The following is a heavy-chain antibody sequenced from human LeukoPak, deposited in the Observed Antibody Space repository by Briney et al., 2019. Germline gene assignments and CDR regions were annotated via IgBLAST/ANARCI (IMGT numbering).Heavy chain of an antibody. Sequence: ASVKVSCKASGYTFTSYAMNWVRQAPGQGLEWMGIINPSGGSTSYAQKFQGRVTMTRDTSTSTVYMELSSLRSEDTAVYYCARAPGPQNFDYWGQGTLVTVSS. CDR1: GYTFTSYA. J-gene: IGHJ4*02. CDR3: ARAPGPQNFDY. CDR2: INPSGGST. V-gene: IGHV1-46*01. D-gene: IGHD2-8*02.